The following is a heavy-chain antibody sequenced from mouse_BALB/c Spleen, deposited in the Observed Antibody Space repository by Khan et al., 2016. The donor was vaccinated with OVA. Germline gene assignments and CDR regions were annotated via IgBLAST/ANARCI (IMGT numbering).Heavy chain of an antibody. J-gene: IGHJ4*01. CDR3: ARAYEDDYGETVDY. CDR1: GFSLTGYG. D-gene: IGHD1-1*01. V-gene: IGHV2-6-7*01. CDR2: IWDDGST. Sequence: QVQLKESGPGLVAPSQSLSITCTVSGFSLTGYGVNWVRQPPGKGLEWLGMIWDDGSTDYNSALKSRLSISKDNSKTQAFLKMNSLQTDDTARYYCARAYEDDYGETVDYWGQGTSVTVSS.